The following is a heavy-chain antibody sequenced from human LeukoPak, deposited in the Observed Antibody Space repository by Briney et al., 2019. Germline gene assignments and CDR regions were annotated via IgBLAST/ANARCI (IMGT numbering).Heavy chain of an antibody. Sequence: SGPALVKPTQTLTLTCTFSGFSLTASGVRVSWIRQPPGKALEWLALIDWDDHEFYSPSLKTRLTISKDTSENEVVLTMTNMDPVDTATYFCARTTLIRGGGAFDIWGQGTMVTVSS. CDR1: GFSLTASGVR. CDR3: ARTTLIRGGGAFDI. D-gene: IGHD3-10*01. CDR2: IDWDDHE. V-gene: IGHV2-70*04. J-gene: IGHJ3*02.